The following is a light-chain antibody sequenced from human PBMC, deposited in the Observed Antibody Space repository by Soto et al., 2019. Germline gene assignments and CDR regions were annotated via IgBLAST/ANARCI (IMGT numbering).Light chain of an antibody. Sequence: IQMTHSPSSLSASVGDRVTITCXASQDITNYLNWYQQKPGKAPRLLLYDASSLETGVPSRFSGSGSGTDFTFTISSLQPEDIATYYCQHYDHRPITFGQGTRLEIK. J-gene: IGKJ5*01. V-gene: IGKV1-33*01. CDR3: QHYDHRPIT. CDR1: QDITNY. CDR2: DAS.